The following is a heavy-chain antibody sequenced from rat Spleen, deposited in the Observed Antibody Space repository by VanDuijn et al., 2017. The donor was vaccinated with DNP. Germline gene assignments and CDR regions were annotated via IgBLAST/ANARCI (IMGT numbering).Heavy chain of an antibody. CDR3: ARDYGSYPYYFDY. J-gene: IGHJ2*01. V-gene: IGHV5-17*01. D-gene: IGHD1-3*01. CDR1: GFTLSDYA. Sequence: EVQLVESGGGLVQPGRSLKLSCAASGFTLSDYAMVWVRQAPKKGLEWVATITYDVIRTYYRDSVKGRFTISRDNAKSTLNLQMDSLRSEDTATYYCARDYGSYPYYFDYWGQGVMVTVSS. CDR2: ITYDVIRT.